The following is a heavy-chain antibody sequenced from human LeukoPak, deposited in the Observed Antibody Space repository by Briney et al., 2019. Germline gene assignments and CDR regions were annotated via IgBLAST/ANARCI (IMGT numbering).Heavy chain of an antibody. CDR2: IDSDGSST. CDR1: GFTFSSYW. D-gene: IGHD3-22*01. V-gene: IGHV3-74*01. J-gene: IGHJ4*02. Sequence: PGGSLRLSCAASGFTFSSYWMHWVRQAPGKGLVWVSRIDSDGSSTSYADSVKGRFTISRDNAKNTLYLQMNSLRAEDTAVHYCASGYYYTEIDYWGQGTLVTVSS. CDR3: ASGYYYTEIDY.